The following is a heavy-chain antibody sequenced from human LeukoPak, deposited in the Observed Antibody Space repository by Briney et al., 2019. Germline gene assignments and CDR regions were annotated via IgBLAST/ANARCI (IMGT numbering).Heavy chain of an antibody. V-gene: IGHV1-69*13. CDR3: ASEYGSGSYYTYYYYYMDV. CDR2: IIPIFGTA. CDR1: GGTFSSYA. J-gene: IGHJ6*03. Sequence: SVKVSCKASGGTFSSYAISWVRQAPGQGLEWMGGIIPIFGTANYAQKFQGRVAITADESTSTAYMELSSLRSEDTAVYYCASEYGSGSYYTYYYYYMDVWGKGTTVTVSS. D-gene: IGHD3-10*01.